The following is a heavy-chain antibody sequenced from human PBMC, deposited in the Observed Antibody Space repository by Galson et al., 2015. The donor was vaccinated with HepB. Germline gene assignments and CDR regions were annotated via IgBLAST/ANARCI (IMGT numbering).Heavy chain of an antibody. J-gene: IGHJ3*02. CDR3: ARGIRGRTYYDFWSGYRDAFDI. Sequence: VSCKASGYTFTSYDINWVRQATGQGLEWMGWMNPNSGNTGYAQKFQGRVTMTRNTSISTAYMELSSLRSEDTAVYYCARGIRGRTYYDFWSGYRDAFDIWGQGTMVTVSS. CDR2: MNPNSGNT. CDR1: GYTFTSYD. V-gene: IGHV1-8*01. D-gene: IGHD3-3*01.